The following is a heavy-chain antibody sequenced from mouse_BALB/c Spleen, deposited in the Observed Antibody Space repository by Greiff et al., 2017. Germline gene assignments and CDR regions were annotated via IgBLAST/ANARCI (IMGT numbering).Heavy chain of an antibody. D-gene: IGHD1-1*01. V-gene: IGHV1-9*01. CDR1: GYTFSSYW. Sequence: VKLQESGAELMKPGASVKISCKATGYTFSSYWIEWVKQRPGHGLEWIGEILPGSGSTNYNEKFKSKATLTLDTSSSTAYMQLSSLTSEDSAVYYCSRGYGSSPFAYWGQGTLVTVSA. J-gene: IGHJ3*01. CDR2: ILPGSGST. CDR3: SRGYGSSPFAY.